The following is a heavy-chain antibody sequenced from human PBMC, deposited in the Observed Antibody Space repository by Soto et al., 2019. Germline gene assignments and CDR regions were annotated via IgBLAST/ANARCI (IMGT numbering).Heavy chain of an antibody. D-gene: IGHD3-16*01. Sequence: QITLKESGPTLVKPTQTLTLTCTFSGFSLTTRGVGVGWIRQPPGKALECLALIYWDDDKRYSPSLQSRLSITKATSKHPVVLTMTNVDPVDTATYYCAHIPNYYQYDWFDPWGQGTLASVSS. CDR3: AHIPNYYQYDWFDP. CDR2: IYWDDDK. J-gene: IGHJ5*02. CDR1: GFSLTTRGVG. V-gene: IGHV2-5*02.